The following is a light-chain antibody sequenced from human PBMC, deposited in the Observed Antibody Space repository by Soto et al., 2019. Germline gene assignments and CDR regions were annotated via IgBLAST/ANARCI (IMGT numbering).Light chain of an antibody. V-gene: IGKV3-20*01. CDR1: RSFASSY. CDR3: QHYDSSPPYT. Sequence: EIVLTQSPVTLSLSPGERATLSCRASRSFASSYLGWYQQKPGQAHRLLIYAASTRATGIPDRFSGSGSATDFTITISRLEPEDYSVYYCQHYDSSPPYTFGQGTKLEIK. CDR2: AAS. J-gene: IGKJ2*01.